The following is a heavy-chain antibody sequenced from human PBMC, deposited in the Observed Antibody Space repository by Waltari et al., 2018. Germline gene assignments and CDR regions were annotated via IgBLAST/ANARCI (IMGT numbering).Heavy chain of an antibody. D-gene: IGHD5-18*01. CDR3: ARRPWIQLSGNWFDP. J-gene: IGHJ5*02. Sequence: QLQLQESGPGLVKPSETLSLTCTVSGGSISSSSYYWGWIRQPPGKGLEWIGSIYYSGSTYYNPSLKSRVTISVDTSKNQFSLKLSSVTAADTAVYYCARRPWIQLSGNWFDPWGQGTLVTVSS. CDR2: IYYSGST. CDR1: GGSISSSSYY. V-gene: IGHV4-39*01.